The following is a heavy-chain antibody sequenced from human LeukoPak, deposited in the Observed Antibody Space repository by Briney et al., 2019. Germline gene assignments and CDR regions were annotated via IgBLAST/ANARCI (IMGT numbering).Heavy chain of an antibody. CDR1: GYSFTSYH. Sequence: GASVKVSCKASGYSFTSYHITWVRQAPGQGLEWMGWISTYNGDTNYAQRFQGRVTMATDTSTTTAYMELRSLRSDDTAVYYCARRQITDFDYWGQGTLSPSPQ. V-gene: IGHV1-18*01. J-gene: IGHJ4*02. CDR2: ISTYNGDT. CDR3: ARRQITDFDY.